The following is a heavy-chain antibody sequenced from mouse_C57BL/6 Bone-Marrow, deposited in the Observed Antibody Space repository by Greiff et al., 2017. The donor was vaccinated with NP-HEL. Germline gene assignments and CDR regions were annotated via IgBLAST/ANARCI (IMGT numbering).Heavy chain of an antibody. CDR1: GYTFTSYG. V-gene: IGHV1-81*01. D-gene: IGHD1-1*01. CDR2: IYPRSGNT. Sequence: QVQLKESGAELARPGASVKLSCKASGYTFTSYGISWVKQRTGQGLEWIGEIYPRSGNTYYNEKFKGKATLTADKSSSTAYMELRSLTSEDSAVYFCATITTVVATPVWGTGTMVTVSS. J-gene: IGHJ1*03. CDR3: ATITTVVATPV.